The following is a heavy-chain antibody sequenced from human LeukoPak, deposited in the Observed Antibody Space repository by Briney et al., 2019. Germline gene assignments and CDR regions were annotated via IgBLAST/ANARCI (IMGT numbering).Heavy chain of an antibody. Sequence: GGSLRLSCAASGFTFSSYWMHRVRQVPGKGLVWVSRINSDGSNTRYADSVKGRFTISRDNAKNKLYLQMNSLRAEDTAVYYCARDLELVYYDSSGYDYWGQGTLVIVSS. CDR3: ARDLELVYYDSSGYDY. V-gene: IGHV3-74*01. CDR1: GFTFSSYW. CDR2: INSDGSNT. J-gene: IGHJ4*02. D-gene: IGHD3-22*01.